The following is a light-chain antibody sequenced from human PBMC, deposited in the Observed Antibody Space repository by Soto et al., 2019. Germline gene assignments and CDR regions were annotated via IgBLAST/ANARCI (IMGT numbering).Light chain of an antibody. Sequence: DIHMTQSPSTLSGSVGDRVTITCRASQTISSWLAWYQQKPGKAPKVLVYKASTLKSGVPSRFSGSGSGTEFTLTIRSLQPDDFATYSCQHYNSYSEALGQGTKVDTK. V-gene: IGKV1-5*03. CDR3: QHYNSYSEA. CDR2: KAS. J-gene: IGKJ1*01. CDR1: QTISSW.